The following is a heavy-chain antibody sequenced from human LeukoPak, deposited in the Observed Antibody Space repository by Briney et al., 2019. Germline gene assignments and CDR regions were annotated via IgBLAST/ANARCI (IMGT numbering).Heavy chain of an antibody. CDR3: AKDLATTFVGFNGMDV. CDR1: GFTFDDYA. D-gene: IGHD1-14*01. Sequence: GGSLRLSCAASGFTFDDYAMHWVRQAPGKGLEWVAGISWQSSTKAYRDSVNGRFTISRDNGKKLVYLEMNRLRGDDTALYYCAKDLATTFVGFNGMDVWGQGTTVTVSS. CDR2: ISWQSSTK. J-gene: IGHJ6*02. V-gene: IGHV3-9*01.